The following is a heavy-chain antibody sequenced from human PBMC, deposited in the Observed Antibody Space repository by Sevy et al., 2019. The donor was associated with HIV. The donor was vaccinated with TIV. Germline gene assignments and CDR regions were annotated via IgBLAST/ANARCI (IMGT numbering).Heavy chain of an antibody. CDR3: ARTGLVVVVVGQIVKNRWFDP. CDR1: GGSISSSSYY. D-gene: IGHD2-15*01. CDR2: IYYSGST. Sequence: SETLSLTCTVSGGSISSSSYYWGWIRQPPGKGLEWIGSIYYSGSTYYNPSLKSRVTIFVDTSKNQFSLKLSSATAADTAVYYCARTGLVVVVVGQIVKNRWFDPWGQGTLVTVSS. V-gene: IGHV4-39*01. J-gene: IGHJ5*02.